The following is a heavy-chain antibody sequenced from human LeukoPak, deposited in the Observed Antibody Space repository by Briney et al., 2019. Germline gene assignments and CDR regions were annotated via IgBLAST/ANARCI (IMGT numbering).Heavy chain of an antibody. CDR3: ARTRYCDSNTCSPYAFAI. J-gene: IGHJ3*02. V-gene: IGHV3-11*06. CDR1: GFTFSDYY. D-gene: IGHD4-11*01. Sequence: GGSLRLSCVVSGFTFSDYYMSWIRQAPGKGLEWVSYISSGSDYTNYVDSVKGRFTISRDNAKNSLYLQMNSLRAEDTAVYYCARTRYCDSNTCSPYAFAIWGQGTMVTVSS. CDR2: ISSGSDYT.